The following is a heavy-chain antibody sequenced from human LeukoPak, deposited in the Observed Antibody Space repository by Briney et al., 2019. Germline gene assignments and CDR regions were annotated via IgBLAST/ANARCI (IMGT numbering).Heavy chain of an antibody. CDR3: AKDPTNYGDYGDFDY. V-gene: IGHV3-11*04. CDR1: GFNFSDYY. Sequence: GGSLRLSCAASGFNFSDYYMSWIRQAPGKGLEWVSYFSSRGSTIYYADSVKGRFTISRDNSKNTLYLQMNSLRAEDTAVYYCAKDPTNYGDYGDFDYWGQGTLVTVSS. J-gene: IGHJ4*02. CDR2: FSSRGSTI. D-gene: IGHD4-17*01.